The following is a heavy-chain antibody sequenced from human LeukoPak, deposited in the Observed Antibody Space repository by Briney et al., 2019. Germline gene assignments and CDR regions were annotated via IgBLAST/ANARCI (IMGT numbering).Heavy chain of an antibody. D-gene: IGHD3-22*01. Sequence: GSLRLSCAASGFTFSSYSMNWVRQAPGKGLEWVSSISSSSSYIYYADSVKGRFTISRDNSKNTLYLQMNSLRAEDTAMYYCAKRDYSDSSTYAPLFDYWGQGTLVTVSS. J-gene: IGHJ4*02. CDR2: ISSSSSYI. CDR1: GFTFSSYS. V-gene: IGHV3-21*04. CDR3: AKRDYSDSSTYAPLFDY.